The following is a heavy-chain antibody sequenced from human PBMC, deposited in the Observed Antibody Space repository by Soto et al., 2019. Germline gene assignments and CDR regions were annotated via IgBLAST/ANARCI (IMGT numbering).Heavy chain of an antibody. CDR2: ISPYNGHT. Sequence: ASVKFSCKACASSLTSSGSNWVRRAPGQGLEWMGWISPYNGHTQFVQRFQGRVTMTTDTSTMTAYMDLRNLRSDDPSHYYCAKGLTRVPATHPRFDRDGLDFWGQG. D-gene: IGHD2-2*01. CDR3: AKGLTRVPATHPRFDRDGLDF. J-gene: IGHJ5*01. CDR1: ASSLTSSG. V-gene: IGHV1-18*01.